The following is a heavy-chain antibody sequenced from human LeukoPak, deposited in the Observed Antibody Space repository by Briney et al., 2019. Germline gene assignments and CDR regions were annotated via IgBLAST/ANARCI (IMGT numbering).Heavy chain of an antibody. CDR2: ISGSGGST. CDR1: RFTFSSYA. V-gene: IGHV3-23*01. J-gene: IGHJ4*02. Sequence: PGGSLRLSCAASRFTFSSYAMSWVRQAPGKGLEWVSAISGSGGSTYYADAVKGRFTISRDNSKNTLYLQMNSLRAEDTAIYYCAKVGGYNTVGHFDDWGQGTLVTVSS. D-gene: IGHD5-24*01. CDR3: AKVGGYNTVGHFDD.